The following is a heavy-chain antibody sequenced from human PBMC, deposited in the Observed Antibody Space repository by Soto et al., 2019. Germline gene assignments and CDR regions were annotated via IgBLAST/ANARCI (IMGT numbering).Heavy chain of an antibody. J-gene: IGHJ5*02. V-gene: IGHV4-39*01. Sequence: SETLSLTCSVSGGSINSSSYFWGWVRQPPGKGLEWIGSIYYSGSTYYNPSPRSRVTISVDMSKNQFSLKLSSVTAADTAVFYCARHYSSGSRNWFDPWGQGTLVTVSS. CDR2: IYYSGST. D-gene: IGHD6-19*01. CDR1: GGSINSSSYF. CDR3: ARHYSSGSRNWFDP.